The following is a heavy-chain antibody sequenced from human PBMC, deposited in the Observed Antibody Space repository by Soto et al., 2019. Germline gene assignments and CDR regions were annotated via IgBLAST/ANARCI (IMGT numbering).Heavy chain of an antibody. D-gene: IGHD3-9*01. CDR2: ISDSGRNT. CDR1: GFTFSTYA. Sequence: GGSLRLSCAASGFTFSTYAMNWVRQAPGKGLEWVSAISDSGRNTYYADSVKGRFTISRDNSRKTLYLQNNSLRAEDTAVYYCAKNPSTLTGTNWGQGTLVTVSS. V-gene: IGHV3-23*01. J-gene: IGHJ4*02. CDR3: AKNPSTLTGTN.